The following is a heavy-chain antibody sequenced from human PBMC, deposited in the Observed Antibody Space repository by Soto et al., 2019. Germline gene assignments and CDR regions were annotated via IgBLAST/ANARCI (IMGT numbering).Heavy chain of an antibody. CDR2: IYYSGST. V-gene: IGHV4-59*01. D-gene: IGHD3-3*01. CDR1: GGSISSYY. Sequence: SETLSLTCTVSGGSISSYYWSWIRQPPGKGLEWIGYIYYSGSTNYNPSLKSRVTISVDTSKNQFSLKLSSVTAADTAVYYCARDGGHYDFWSGYSKAAYYYYMDVWGKGTTVTVSS. CDR3: ARDGGHYDFWSGYSKAAYYYYMDV. J-gene: IGHJ6*03.